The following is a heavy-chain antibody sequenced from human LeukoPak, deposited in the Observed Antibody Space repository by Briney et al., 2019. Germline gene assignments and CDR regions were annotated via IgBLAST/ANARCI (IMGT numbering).Heavy chain of an antibody. CDR1: GFTVSSIH. CDR2: TYTGGNS. CDR3: ARGGRGSAAVVAPRSFDI. Sequence: PGGSLRLSCAASGFTVSSIHMVWVRQAPGKGLEWVSVTYTGGNSYYADSVKGRSIISRDISKNTLYLQMNSLRAEDSALYYRARGGRGSAAVVAPRSFDIWGQGTMVTVSS. D-gene: IGHD3-22*01. V-gene: IGHV3-53*01. J-gene: IGHJ3*02.